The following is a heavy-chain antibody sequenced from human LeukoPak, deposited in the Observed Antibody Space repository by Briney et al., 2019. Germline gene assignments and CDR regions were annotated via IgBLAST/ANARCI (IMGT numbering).Heavy chain of an antibody. Sequence: PGGSLRLSCAASGFTVSDYSMSWVRQAPEKGLEWVSSISTTTSYYADSVKGRFSISRDNAKNSLYLLLISLRAEDTAVYYCAELGITMIGGVWGKGTTVTISS. V-gene: IGHV3-69-1*02. J-gene: IGHJ6*04. CDR1: GFTVSDYS. D-gene: IGHD3-10*02. CDR3: AELGITMIGGV. CDR2: ISTTTS.